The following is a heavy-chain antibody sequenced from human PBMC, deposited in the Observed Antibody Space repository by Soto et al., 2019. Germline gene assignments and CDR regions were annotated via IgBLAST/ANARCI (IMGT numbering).Heavy chain of an antibody. CDR2: LSDSVGTT. CDR3: AKHLIGGRLQSPFDL. D-gene: IGHD3-22*01. V-gene: IGHV3-23*01. Sequence: PGGSLRLSCAVSGFSFGTYTVNWVRQAPGMGLEWVSGLSDSVGTTHYAYSVKGRFTISRVKSKNTLYLQMNNLRAEDTAVYYCAKHLIGGRLQSPFDLWGQGTQVTVSS. J-gene: IGHJ4*02. CDR1: GFSFGTYT.